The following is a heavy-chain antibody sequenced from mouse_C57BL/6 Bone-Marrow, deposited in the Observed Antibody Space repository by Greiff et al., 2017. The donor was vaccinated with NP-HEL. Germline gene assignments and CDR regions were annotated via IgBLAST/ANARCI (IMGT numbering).Heavy chain of an antibody. CDR2: IHPSDSDT. V-gene: IGHV1-74*01. CDR1: GYTFTSYW. D-gene: IGHD2-4*01. Sequence: QVQLQQPGAELVKPGASVKVSCKASGYTFTSYWMHWVKQRPGQGLEWIGRIHPSDSDTNYNQKFKGKATLTVDKSSSTAYMQLSSLTSEDSAVYYCAILDYAVYYAMDYWGQGTSVTVSS. CDR3: AILDYAVYYAMDY. J-gene: IGHJ4*01.